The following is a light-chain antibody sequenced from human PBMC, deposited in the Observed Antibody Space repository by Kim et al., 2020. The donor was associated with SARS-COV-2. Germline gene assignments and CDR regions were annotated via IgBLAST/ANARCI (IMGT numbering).Light chain of an antibody. Sequence: GHSITISCPDTSRDVGGYNYVSCYQQHPGKAPKLIIYDVSKRPSGVSNRFSGSKSGNTASLTISGLQAEDEADYYCSSYTSSSTLVFGTGTKVTVL. CDR1: SRDVGGYNY. CDR2: DVS. V-gene: IGLV2-14*04. CDR3: SSYTSSSTLV. J-gene: IGLJ1*01.